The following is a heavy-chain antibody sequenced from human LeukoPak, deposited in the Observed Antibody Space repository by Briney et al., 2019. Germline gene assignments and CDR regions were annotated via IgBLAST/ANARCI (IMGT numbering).Heavy chain of an antibody. V-gene: IGHV3-48*04. Sequence: PGGSLRLSCAASGFTFSSYWMSWVRQAPGKGLEWVSYISSSGSTIYYADSVKGRFTISRDNAKNSLYLQMNSLRAEDTAVYYCARERRGVEYYDPVYFDYWGQGTLVTVSS. CDR1: GFTFSSYW. D-gene: IGHD3-22*01. CDR3: ARERRGVEYYDPVYFDY. J-gene: IGHJ4*02. CDR2: ISSSGSTI.